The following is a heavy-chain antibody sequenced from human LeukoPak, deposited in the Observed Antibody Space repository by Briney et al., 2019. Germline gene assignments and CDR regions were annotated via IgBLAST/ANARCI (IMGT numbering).Heavy chain of an antibody. D-gene: IGHD3-3*01. CDR2: IIPIFGTA. CDR3: ARVNYDFWSGYSTRNSFYYYMDV. V-gene: IGHV1-69*13. Sequence: SVKVSCKASGGTFSSYAISWVRQAPGQGLEGMGGIIPIFGTANYAQKFQGRVTITADESTSTAYMELTSLRSEDTAVYYCARVNYDFWSGYSTRNSFYYYMDVWGKGTTVTVSS. CDR1: GGTFSSYA. J-gene: IGHJ6*03.